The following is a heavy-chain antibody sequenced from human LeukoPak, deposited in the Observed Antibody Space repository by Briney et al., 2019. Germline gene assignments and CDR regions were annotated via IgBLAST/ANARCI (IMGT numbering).Heavy chain of an antibody. Sequence: SETLSLTCTVSGGSISSYYWSWIRQPPGKGLEWIGYIYYSGSTNYNPSLKSRVTISVDTSKNQFSLKLSSVTAADTAVYYCARDYGSGSSSYYYYGMDVWGKGTTVTVSS. J-gene: IGHJ6*04. D-gene: IGHD3-10*01. CDR3: ARDYGSGSSSYYYYGMDV. CDR1: GGSISSYY. V-gene: IGHV4-59*01. CDR2: IYYSGST.